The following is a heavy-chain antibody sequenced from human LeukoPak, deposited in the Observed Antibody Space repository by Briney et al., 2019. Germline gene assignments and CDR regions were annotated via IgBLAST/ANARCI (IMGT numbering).Heavy chain of an antibody. CDR3: ARDITMIVVVIMRNGYYGMDV. CDR2: ISGRGGST. CDR1: GFTFSSYA. Sequence: GGSLRLSCAASGFTFSSYAMSWVRQAPGKGLEWVSAISGRGGSTYYADSVKGRFTISRDNSKNTLYLQMNSLRAEDTAVYYCARDITMIVVVIMRNGYYGMDVWGQGTTVTVSS. V-gene: IGHV3-23*01. J-gene: IGHJ6*02. D-gene: IGHD3-22*01.